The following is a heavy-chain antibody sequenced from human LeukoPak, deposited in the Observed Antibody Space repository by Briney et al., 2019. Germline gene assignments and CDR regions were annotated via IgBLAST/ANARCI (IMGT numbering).Heavy chain of an antibody. J-gene: IGHJ6*03. Sequence: GESLKISCAASGFTFSGSAMHWARQASGKGLEWVGRIRSKANSYATAYAASVKGRFTISRDDSKNTAYLQMNSLKTEDTAVYYCTSGKKRPDYCSSTSCYDSYCYYMDVWGKGTTVTVSS. D-gene: IGHD2-2*01. V-gene: IGHV3-73*01. CDR2: IRSKANSYAT. CDR3: TSGKKRPDYCSSTSCYDSYCYYMDV. CDR1: GFTFSGSA.